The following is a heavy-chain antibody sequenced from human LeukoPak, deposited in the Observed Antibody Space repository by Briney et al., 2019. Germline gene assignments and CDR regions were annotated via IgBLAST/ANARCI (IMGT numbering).Heavy chain of an antibody. CDR2: INTDGSST. CDR3: ARGNYDFWSGYCGV. V-gene: IGHV3-74*01. CDR1: GFTFNKYW. J-gene: IGHJ6*04. D-gene: IGHD3-3*01. Sequence: PGGSLRLSRAASGFTFNKYWMHWVRQAPGKGLVWVSRINTDGSSTSYADSVKGRFTISRDNAKNTLYLQMKSLRAEDTAVYYCARGNYDFWSGYCGVWGKGTTVTVSS.